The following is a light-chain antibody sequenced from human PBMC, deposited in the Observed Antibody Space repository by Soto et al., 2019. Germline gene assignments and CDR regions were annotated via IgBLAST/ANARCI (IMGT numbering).Light chain of an antibody. CDR3: QQYDRSPWT. CDR1: QSVSSSY. CDR2: GTS. V-gene: IGKV3-20*01. Sequence: EIVLTQSPGTLSLSPGERATLSCRASQSVSSSYLAWYQQKPGQAPRLLIYGTSKRATGIPDRFSGSGSGEDFNLTISRLEPEDFAVYYCQQYDRSPWTFGQGTKVEIK. J-gene: IGKJ1*01.